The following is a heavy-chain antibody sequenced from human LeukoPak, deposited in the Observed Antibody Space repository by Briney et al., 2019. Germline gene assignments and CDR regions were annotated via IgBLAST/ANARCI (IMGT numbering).Heavy chain of an antibody. V-gene: IGHV4-61*01. J-gene: IGHJ5*02. CDR2: IYCTGST. D-gene: IGHD5-24*01. Sequence: SETLSLTCTVSGGSVSSGSYYWSWIRQPPGKGLEWIGYIYCTGSTNYNPSLKSRVTISVDTSKNQFSLKLSSVTAADTAVYYCARDKERNWFDPWGQGTLVTVSS. CDR1: GGSVSSGSYY. CDR3: ARDKERNWFDP.